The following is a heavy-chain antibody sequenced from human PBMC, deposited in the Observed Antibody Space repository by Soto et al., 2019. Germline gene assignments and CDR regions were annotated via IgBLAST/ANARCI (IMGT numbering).Heavy chain of an antibody. D-gene: IGHD6-19*01. CDR3: TKYRLRGYSGWYWAFDI. CDR1: GFIFSSYA. V-gene: IGHV3-23*01. Sequence: GGSLRLSCAASGFIFSSYAMSWVRQAPGKGLEWVSAISGSGGSTYYADSVKGRFTISRDNSKNTLYLQMNSLRAEDTAVYYCTKYRLRGYSGWYWAFDIWGQGTMVTVSS. J-gene: IGHJ3*02. CDR2: ISGSGGST.